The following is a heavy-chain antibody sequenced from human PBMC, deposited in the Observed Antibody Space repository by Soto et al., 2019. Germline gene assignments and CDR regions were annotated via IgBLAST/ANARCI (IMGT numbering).Heavy chain of an antibody. J-gene: IGHJ5*02. CDR2: IYWNDDK. Sequence: SGPTLVNPTQTLTLTCTFSGFSLSTSGVGVGWIRQPPGKALEWLALIYWNDDKRYSPSLESRLTITKDTSKNQVVLTMTNMDPVDTATYYCALIDCSGGSCYFGVGWFDPWGQGTLVTVSS. D-gene: IGHD2-15*01. CDR1: GFSLSTSGVG. V-gene: IGHV2-5*01. CDR3: ALIDCSGGSCYFGVGWFDP.